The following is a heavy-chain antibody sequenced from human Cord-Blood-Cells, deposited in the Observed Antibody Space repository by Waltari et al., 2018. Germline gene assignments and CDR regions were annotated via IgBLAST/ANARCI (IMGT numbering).Heavy chain of an antibody. J-gene: IGHJ4*02. Sequence: EVQLVESGGGLVQPGGSLRLSCAASGFTCSSYWMSWVRQAPGKGLEWVANIKQDGSEKYYVDSVKGRFTISRDNAKNSLYLQMNSLRAEDTAVYYCAKNWGFDYWGQGTLVTVSS. V-gene: IGHV3-7*01. CDR1: GFTCSSYW. CDR3: AKNWGFDY. CDR2: IKQDGSEK. D-gene: IGHD7-27*01.